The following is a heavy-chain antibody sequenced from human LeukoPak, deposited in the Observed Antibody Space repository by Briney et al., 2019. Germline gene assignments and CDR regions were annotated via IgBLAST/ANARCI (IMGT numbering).Heavy chain of an antibody. CDR1: GGSISSYY. Sequence: NASETLSLTCTVSGGSISSYYWSWIRQPPGKGLEWIGYIYYSGSTNYNPSLKSRVTMSADTSKNQFSLRLNSVTAADTAVYYCARGSMGGSGSYYRDYYYGMDVWGQGTTVTVSS. CDR2: IYYSGST. V-gene: IGHV4-59*12. J-gene: IGHJ6*02. CDR3: ARGSMGGSGSYYRDYYYGMDV. D-gene: IGHD3-10*01.